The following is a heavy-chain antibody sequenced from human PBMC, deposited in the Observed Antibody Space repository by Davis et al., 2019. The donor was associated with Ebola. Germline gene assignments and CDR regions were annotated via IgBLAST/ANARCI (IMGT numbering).Heavy chain of an antibody. CDR2: ISYDGSDK. J-gene: IGHJ4*02. V-gene: IGHV3-30*18. CDR1: GFTFSNFA. D-gene: IGHD6-19*01. Sequence: GESLKISCAASGFTFSNFAMSWVRQAPGKGLEWVSDISYDGSDKYYTDSVKGRFTISRDDSKNTLFLQMSSLRVEDTAVYHCAKGTNRIAVAGMGQNNWGQGTLVTVSS. CDR3: AKGTNRIAVAGMGQNN.